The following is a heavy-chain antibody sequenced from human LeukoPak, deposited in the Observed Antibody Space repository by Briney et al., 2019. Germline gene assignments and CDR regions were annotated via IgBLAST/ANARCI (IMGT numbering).Heavy chain of an antibody. J-gene: IGHJ4*02. V-gene: IGHV3-33*08. CDR1: GFTFSSYG. Sequence: GGSLRLSCAASGFTFSSYGMHWVRQAPGKGLEWVAVIWYDGSNKYYADSVKGRFTISRDNSKNTLYLQMNSLRAEDTAVYYCARDPTDYARSGHLDYWGQGTLVTVSA. D-gene: IGHD4-17*01. CDR2: IWYDGSNK. CDR3: ARDPTDYARSGHLDY.